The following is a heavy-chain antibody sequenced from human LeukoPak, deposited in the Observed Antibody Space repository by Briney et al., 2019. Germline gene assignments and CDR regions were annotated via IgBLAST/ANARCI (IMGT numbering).Heavy chain of an antibody. J-gene: IGHJ3*02. Sequence: GGSLGLSCAASGFTFSSYGMTWVRQAPGKGLEWVSAITSSGGSTYYGDSVKGRFTISRDNAKNTLYLQMNSLRAEDTAVYYCYVSGSYLREVDAFDIWGQGTMVTVSS. CDR2: ITSSGGST. CDR1: GFTFSSYG. V-gene: IGHV3-23*01. CDR3: YVSGSYLREVDAFDI. D-gene: IGHD3-10*01.